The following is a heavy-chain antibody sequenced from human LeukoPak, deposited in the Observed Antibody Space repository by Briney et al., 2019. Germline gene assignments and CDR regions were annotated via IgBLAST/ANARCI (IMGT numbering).Heavy chain of an antibody. CDR2: IRGSGYDT. CDR3: AKEGVIAVADDYYYYYMDV. V-gene: IGHV3-23*01. Sequence: GGSLRLSCAASGFTFSTYGMTWVRQAPGKGLEWVSGIRGSGYDTYYADSVMGRFTISRDNSKNTLYLQMNSLRAEDTAVYYCAKEGVIAVADDYYYYYMDVWGKGTTVTVSS. CDR1: GFTFSTYG. J-gene: IGHJ6*03. D-gene: IGHD6-19*01.